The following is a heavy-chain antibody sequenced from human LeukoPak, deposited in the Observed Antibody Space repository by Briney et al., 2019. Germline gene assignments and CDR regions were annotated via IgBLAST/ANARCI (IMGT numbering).Heavy chain of an antibody. CDR1: GYTFTSYD. Sequence: ASVKVSCKASGYTFTSYDINWVRQATGQGLELMGWMNPNSGNTGYAQKFQGRVTMTRNTSISTAYMELSSLRSEDTAVYYCARGGDSCYPCSHWFDPWGQGTLVTVSS. J-gene: IGHJ5*02. CDR2: MNPNSGNT. V-gene: IGHV1-8*01. D-gene: IGHD2-2*01. CDR3: ARGGDSCYPCSHWFDP.